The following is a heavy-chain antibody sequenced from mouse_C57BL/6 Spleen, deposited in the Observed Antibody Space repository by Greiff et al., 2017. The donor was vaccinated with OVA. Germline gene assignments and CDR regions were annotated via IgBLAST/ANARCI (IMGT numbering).Heavy chain of an antibody. V-gene: IGHV2-2*02. D-gene: IGHD1-1*01. J-gene: IGHJ1*03. Sequence: QVQLQQSGPGLVQPSQRLSITCTVSGFSLTSYGVHWVRQSPGKGLEWLGVIWSGGSTDYNAAFISRLSISKDNSKSQVFCKMNSLQANDTAIYYCARPDYYGSSYWYFDVWGTGTTVTVSS. CDR3: ARPDYYGSSYWYFDV. CDR1: GFSLTSYG. CDR2: IWSGGST.